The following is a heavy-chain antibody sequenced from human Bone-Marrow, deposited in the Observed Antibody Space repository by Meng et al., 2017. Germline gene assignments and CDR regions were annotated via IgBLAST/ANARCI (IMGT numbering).Heavy chain of an antibody. J-gene: IGHJ6*02. CDR2: ISSSSSYI. Sequence: GESLKISCAASGFTFDDYGMNWVRQAPGKGLEWVSSISSSSSYIYYADSVKGRFTISRDNAKNSLYLQMNSLRAEDTAVYYCARDLSALVSSSWYLGSVYYYYGMDVWGQGTTVTRLL. V-gene: IGHV3-21*01. CDR1: GFTFDDYG. CDR3: ARDLSALVSSSWYLGSVYYYYGMDV. D-gene: IGHD6-13*01.